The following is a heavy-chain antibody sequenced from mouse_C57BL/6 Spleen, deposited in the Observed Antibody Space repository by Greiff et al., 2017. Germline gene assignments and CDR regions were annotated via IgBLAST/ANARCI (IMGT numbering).Heavy chain of an antibody. D-gene: IGHD1-1*01. V-gene: IGHV1-15*01. CDR1: GYTFTDYE. J-gene: IGHJ4*01. CDR3: TAGSSYDYAMDY. Sequence: QVQLQQSGAELVRPGASVTLSCKASGYTFTDYEMHWVKQTPVPGLEWIGAIAPETGGTAYNQKFKGKAILTADKSSSTAYMERRSLTAEDAAVYYDTAGSSYDYAMDYWGQGTSVTVSS. CDR2: IAPETGGT.